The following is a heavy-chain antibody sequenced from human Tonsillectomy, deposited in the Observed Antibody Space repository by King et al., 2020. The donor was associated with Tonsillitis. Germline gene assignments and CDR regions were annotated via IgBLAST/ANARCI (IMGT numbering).Heavy chain of an antibody. CDR2: VYSSGST. V-gene: IGHV4-59*08. J-gene: IGHJ5*02. CDR3: ARLLFGRFAP. CDR1: GGSISNYY. D-gene: IGHD3-10*01. Sequence: VQLQESGPGLVKPSETLSLTYTVSGGSISNYYWSWIRQPPGKGLEWIGYVYSSGSTNYSPSLRSRVTISVDTSNNQFSLKLTSVTAADSAVYYCARLLFGRFAPWGQGTLVTVSS.